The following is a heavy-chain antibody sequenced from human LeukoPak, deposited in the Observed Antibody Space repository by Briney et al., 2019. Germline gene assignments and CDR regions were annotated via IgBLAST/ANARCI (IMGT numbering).Heavy chain of an antibody. D-gene: IGHD1-26*01. CDR1: GFTFNSYA. V-gene: IGHV3-23*01. Sequence: PGGSLRLSCAASGFTFNSYAMTWVRQAPGKGLEWVSTISGSGDSTYYADSVKGRFTISRDTSKNTLYLQMNSLRAEDTAVYYCAKDFGELLGLDYWGQGTLVTVSS. CDR3: AKDFGELLGLDY. CDR2: ISGSGDST. J-gene: IGHJ4*02.